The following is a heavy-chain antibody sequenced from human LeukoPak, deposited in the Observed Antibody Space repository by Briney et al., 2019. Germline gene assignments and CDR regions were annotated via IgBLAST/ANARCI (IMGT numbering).Heavy chain of an antibody. J-gene: IGHJ4*02. CDR2: INAGNGNT. V-gene: IGHV1-3*01. Sequence: ASVKVSCKASGYTFISYSLQWVRQAPGQRLEWMGWINAGNGNTKYSQKFQGRVSFTRDTSASTAYMELSSLRSEDTAMYYCARVRWDYTVTTLYYFDFWGQGTLVTVSS. CDR1: GYTFISYS. CDR3: ARVRWDYTVTTLYYFDF. D-gene: IGHD4-11*01.